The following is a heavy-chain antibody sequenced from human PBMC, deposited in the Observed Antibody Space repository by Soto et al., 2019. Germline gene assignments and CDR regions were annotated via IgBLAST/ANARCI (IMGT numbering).Heavy chain of an antibody. Sequence: GWSLRLACAASGFERSACWMHYHRKAPGKGLEYVSGISSNGVGTYYANSVQGRFTISRDNSKNTVYLQMGSLRPEDMAVYYCARRARPDFYYMDVWGKGTTVTVSS. J-gene: IGHJ6*03. V-gene: IGHV3-64*01. D-gene: IGHD6-6*01. CDR2: ISSNGVGT. CDR3: ARRARPDFYYMDV. CDR1: GFERSACW.